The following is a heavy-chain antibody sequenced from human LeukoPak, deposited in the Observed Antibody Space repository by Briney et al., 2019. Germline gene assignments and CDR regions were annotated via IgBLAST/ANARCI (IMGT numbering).Heavy chain of an antibody. CDR2: ISYDGSNK. J-gene: IGHJ4*02. CDR3: ARGCRISGNTNCYPF. D-gene: IGHD2-2*01. V-gene: IGHV3-30*03. Sequence: PGGSLRLSCAASGFTFNNYGIHWVRQAPGKGLEWVAVISYDGSNKYYADSVKGRFTISRDNSKNTLYLQMSSLRAEDTALYYCARGCRISGNTNCYPFWGQGTLVTVSS. CDR1: GFTFNNYG.